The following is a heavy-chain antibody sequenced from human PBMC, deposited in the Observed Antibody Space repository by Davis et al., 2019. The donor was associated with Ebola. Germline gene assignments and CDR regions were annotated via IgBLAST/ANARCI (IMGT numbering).Heavy chain of an antibody. V-gene: IGHV3-48*04. CDR3: ARMSGLDWFDP. D-gene: IGHD3-16*01. CDR1: GFTFSSYA. CDR2: ISSSGSTI. Sequence: GESLKISCAASGFTFSSYAMTWVRQVPGKGLEWVSYISSSGSTIYYAYSVKGRFTISRDNAKNSLYLQMNSLRAEDTAVYYCARMSGLDWFDPWGQGTLVTVSS. J-gene: IGHJ5*02.